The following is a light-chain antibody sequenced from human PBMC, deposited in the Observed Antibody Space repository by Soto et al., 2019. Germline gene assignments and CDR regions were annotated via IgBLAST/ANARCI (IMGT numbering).Light chain of an antibody. CDR3: SSYAGSYTYV. J-gene: IGLJ1*01. Sequence: QSVLTQPRSVSGSPGQSVTISCTGTSSDVGGYNYVSWYQHHPSKVPKIKNYDVKKRPSGVPDRFSGSKSGNTASLTISGLQAEDEADYYCSSYAGSYTYVLGTGTKVTVL. V-gene: IGLV2-11*01. CDR2: DVK. CDR1: SSDVGGYNY.